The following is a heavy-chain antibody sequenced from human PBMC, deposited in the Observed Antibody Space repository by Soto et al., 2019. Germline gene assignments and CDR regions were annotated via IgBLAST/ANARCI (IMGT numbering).Heavy chain of an antibody. CDR3: AHIVVAGLGYYFDY. Sequence: QITLKKSGPTLVKPTQTLTLTCTLSGFSLSSTRMAVGWIRQPPGKALEWLALIYWDDDKRYSPFLKSRLTITKDTSKNQVVLTMSNMDPLDTARYYCAHIVVAGLGYYFDYWGQGTLVTVSS. CDR2: IYWDDDK. J-gene: IGHJ4*02. V-gene: IGHV2-5*02. CDR1: GFSLSSTRMA. D-gene: IGHD6-19*01.